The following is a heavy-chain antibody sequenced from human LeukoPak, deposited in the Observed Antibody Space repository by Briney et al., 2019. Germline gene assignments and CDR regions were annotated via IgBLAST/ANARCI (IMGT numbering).Heavy chain of an antibody. CDR2: INQGGSDK. CDR1: GFTFSGHW. Sequence: GGSLRLSCAASGFTFSGHWMSWVRQAPGKGLEWVTNINQGGSDKYYVDSVKGRFTISRDNANNLLYLQMNSLRGEDTAVYYCTRDRSRAEDDWGQGTLVTVSS. V-gene: IGHV3-7*01. D-gene: IGHD1-14*01. CDR3: TRDRSRAEDD. J-gene: IGHJ4*02.